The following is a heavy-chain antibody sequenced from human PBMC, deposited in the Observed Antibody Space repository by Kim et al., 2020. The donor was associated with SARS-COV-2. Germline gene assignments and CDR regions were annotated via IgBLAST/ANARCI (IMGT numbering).Heavy chain of an antibody. Sequence: GGSLRLSCAASGFTFSSYGMHWVRQAPGKGLEWVAVISYDGSNKYYADSVKGRFTISRDKSKNTLYLQMNSLRAEDTAVYYCAKDLPYGSGRYYILSAYGMDVWGQGTTVTVSS. CDR3: AKDLPYGSGRYYILSAYGMDV. CDR1: GFTFSSYG. D-gene: IGHD3-10*01. J-gene: IGHJ6*02. CDR2: ISYDGSNK. V-gene: IGHV3-30*18.